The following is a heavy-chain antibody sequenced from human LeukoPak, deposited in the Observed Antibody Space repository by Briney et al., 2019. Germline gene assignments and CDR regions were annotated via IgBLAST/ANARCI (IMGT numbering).Heavy chain of an antibody. Sequence: ASVKVSCKASGYTFTSCGISWVRQAPGQGLEWMGWISAYNGNTNYAQKLQGRVTMTTDTSTSTVYMELSSLRSVDTAVYYCARGGNWNYVYAFDIWGQGTMVTVSS. V-gene: IGHV1-18*01. J-gene: IGHJ3*02. CDR3: ARGGNWNYVYAFDI. CDR1: GYTFTSCG. CDR2: ISAYNGNT. D-gene: IGHD1-7*01.